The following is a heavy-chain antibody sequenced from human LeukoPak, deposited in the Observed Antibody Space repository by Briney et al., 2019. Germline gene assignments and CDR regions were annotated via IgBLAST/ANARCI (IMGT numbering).Heavy chain of an antibody. D-gene: IGHD6-6*01. Sequence: GGSLRLSCAASGFTFDDYTMHWVRQAPGKGLEWVSLISWDGGSTYYADSVKGRFTISRDNSKNSLYLQMNSLRTEDTALYYCAKASYSSSSFDYWGQGTLVTVSS. V-gene: IGHV3-43*01. CDR2: ISWDGGST. J-gene: IGHJ4*02. CDR1: GFTFDDYT. CDR3: AKASYSSSSFDY.